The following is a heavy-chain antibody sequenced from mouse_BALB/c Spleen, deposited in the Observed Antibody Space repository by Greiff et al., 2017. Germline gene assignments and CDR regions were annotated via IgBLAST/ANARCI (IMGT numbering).Heavy chain of an antibody. Sequence: VQLQQSGPELVKPGASVKVSCKASGYAFTSYNMYWVKQSHGKSLEWIGYIDPYNGGTSYKQKFKGKATLTVDKSSSTAYMHLNSLTSEDSAVYYCARWGRRPYYALYYWGQGTPVTVSS. CDR2: IDPYNGGT. CDR1: GYAFTSYN. CDR3: ARWGRRPYYALYY. J-gene: IGHJ4*01. D-gene: IGHD2-12*01. V-gene: IGHV1S135*01.